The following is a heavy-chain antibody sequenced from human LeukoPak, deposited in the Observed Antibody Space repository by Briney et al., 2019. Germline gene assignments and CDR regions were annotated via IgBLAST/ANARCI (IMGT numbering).Heavy chain of an antibody. Sequence: GASLQISCKGSGYSFTSYWIGWVRQMPGKGLEWMGIIYPGDSDTRYSPSLQGQVTISVDKSINTAYLQWRSLKASDSAIYYCARGGDYAYWYFDLWGRGTLVTVSS. V-gene: IGHV5-51*01. CDR1: GYSFTSYW. CDR2: IYPGDSDT. CDR3: ARGGDYAYWYFDL. D-gene: IGHD4-17*01. J-gene: IGHJ2*01.